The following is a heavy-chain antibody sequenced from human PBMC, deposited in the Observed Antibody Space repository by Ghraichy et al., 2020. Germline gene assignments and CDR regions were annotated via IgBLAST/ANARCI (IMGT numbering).Heavy chain of an antibody. D-gene: IGHD6-25*01. CDR2: IKEDGSQK. Sequence: GGSLRLSCAASGFTFSRYWMSWVRQAPGKGLEWVAHIKEDGSQKDYVDSVKGRFTISRDNAKNSLYVQMNSLRAEDTAVYFCARDSGWHTYDYWGQGTLVTVSS. CDR1: GFTFSRYW. CDR3: ARDSGWHTYDY. V-gene: IGHV3-7*01. J-gene: IGHJ4*02.